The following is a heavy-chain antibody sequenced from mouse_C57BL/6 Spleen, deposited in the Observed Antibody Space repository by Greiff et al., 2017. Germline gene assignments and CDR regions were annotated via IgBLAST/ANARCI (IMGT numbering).Heavy chain of an antibody. CDR1: GFNIKDYY. Sequence: EVKLQESGAELVRPGASVKLSCTASGFNIKDYYMHWVKQRPEQGLEWIGRIDPEDGDTEYAPKFQGKATMTADTSSNTAYLQLSSLTSEDTAVYYCTRYYGSSPAWFAYWGQGTLVTVSA. V-gene: IGHV14-1*01. CDR3: TRYYGSSPAWFAY. CDR2: IDPEDGDT. D-gene: IGHD1-1*01. J-gene: IGHJ3*01.